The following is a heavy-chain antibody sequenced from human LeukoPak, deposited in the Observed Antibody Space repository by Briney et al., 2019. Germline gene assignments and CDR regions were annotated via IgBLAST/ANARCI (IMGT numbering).Heavy chain of an antibody. CDR2: IYYSGST. Sequence: SGTLSLTXTVSGGSISSYYWSWIRQPPGKGLEWIGYIYYSGSTNYNPSLKSRVTISVDTSKNQFSLKLSSVTAADTAVYYCARGPWLLLSPFDYWGQGTLVTVSS. CDR3: ARGPWLLLSPFDY. V-gene: IGHV4-59*01. CDR1: GGSISSYY. J-gene: IGHJ4*02. D-gene: IGHD3-22*01.